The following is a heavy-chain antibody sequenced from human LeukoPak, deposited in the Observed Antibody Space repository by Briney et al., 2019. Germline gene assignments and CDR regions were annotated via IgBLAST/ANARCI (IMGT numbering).Heavy chain of an antibody. Sequence: GSLRLSCTSSGFSFTLNSMTWVRQAPGKGLEWISYISFSSNTIYYADSVEGRFTISRDNAKNSLYLQMNSLRAEDTAVYYCASIVVVPPGYFDYWGQGTLVTVSS. D-gene: IGHD2-2*01. CDR2: ISFSSNTI. J-gene: IGHJ4*02. V-gene: IGHV3-48*01. CDR1: GFSFTLNS. CDR3: ASIVVVPPGYFDY.